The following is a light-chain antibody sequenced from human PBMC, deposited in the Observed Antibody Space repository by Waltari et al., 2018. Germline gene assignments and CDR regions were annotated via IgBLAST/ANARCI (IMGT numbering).Light chain of an antibody. CDR3: QQFYHIPVT. CDR2: WAS. V-gene: IGKV4-1*01. J-gene: IGKJ1*01. CDR1: QSVLFSSNNKNY. Sequence: DIVMTQSPDSLAVSLGERAPINCKSSQSVLFSSNNKNYLSWYQQKPGQPPKLLIYWASTRESGVPDRFSGSGSGTDFILTISSLQAEDAAVYYCQQFYHIPVTFGQGTKVEIK.